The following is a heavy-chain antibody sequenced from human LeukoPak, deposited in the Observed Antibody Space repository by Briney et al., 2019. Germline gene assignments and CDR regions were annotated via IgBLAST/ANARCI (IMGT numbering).Heavy chain of an antibody. Sequence: ASVKVSCKASGGTFSSYAISWVRQAPGQGLEWMGRIIPILGIANYAQKFQGRVTITADKSTSTAYMELSRLRSEDTAVYYCARCLTWTPAGSSTSAAYYYYGMDVWGQGTTVTVSS. D-gene: IGHD2-2*01. CDR3: ARCLTWTPAGSSTSAAYYYYGMDV. J-gene: IGHJ6*02. CDR2: IIPILGIA. V-gene: IGHV1-69*04. CDR1: GGTFSSYA.